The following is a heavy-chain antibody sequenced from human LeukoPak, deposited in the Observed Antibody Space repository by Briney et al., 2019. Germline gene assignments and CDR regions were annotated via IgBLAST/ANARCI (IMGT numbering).Heavy chain of an antibody. J-gene: IGHJ6*04. CDR1: GFTFSSYS. Sequence: GGSLRLSCAASGFTFSSYSMNWVRQAPGKGLEWVSSISSSSSYIYYADSVKGRFTISRDNAKNSLYLQMNSLRAEDTAVYYCARVQRTTVTIYYYYYYGMDVWGKGTTATVSS. CDR3: ARVQRTTVTIYYYYYYGMDV. D-gene: IGHD4-17*01. V-gene: IGHV3-21*01. CDR2: ISSSSSYI.